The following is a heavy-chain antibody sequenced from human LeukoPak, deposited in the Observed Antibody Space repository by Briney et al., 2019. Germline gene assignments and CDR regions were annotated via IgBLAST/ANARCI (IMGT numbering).Heavy chain of an antibody. J-gene: IGHJ4*02. D-gene: IGHD3-3*01. V-gene: IGHV3-7*01. Sequence: PGGSLRLSCEASGFIFSNYWMSWVRQAPGKGLEWVANIKYDGSETYYVDSVKGRFTISRDNGKNSLYVQMNSLRAEDTAVYYCARLEGDDFWIGYYYFDYWGQGTLVTVSS. CDR2: IKYDGSET. CDR1: GFIFSNYW. CDR3: ARLEGDDFWIGYYYFDY.